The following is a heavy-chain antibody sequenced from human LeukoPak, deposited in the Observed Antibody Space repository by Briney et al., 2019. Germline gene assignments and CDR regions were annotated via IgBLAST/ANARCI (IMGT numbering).Heavy chain of an antibody. V-gene: IGHV1-18*04. J-gene: IGHJ4*02. D-gene: IGHD4-23*01. CDR1: GYTVTDYS. Sequence: ASVKVSCKASGYTVTDYSLHWVRQAPGQGLEWMGWISGSNGNTNYAQKFQDRVTMTTDTSTSTAYMELRTLRSDDSAVYYCARIPYGSNSFDFWGQGTLVTVSS. CDR3: ARIPYGSNSFDF. CDR2: ISGSNGNT.